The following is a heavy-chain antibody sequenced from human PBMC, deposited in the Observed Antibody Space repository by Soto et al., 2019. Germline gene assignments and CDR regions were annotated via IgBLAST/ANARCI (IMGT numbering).Heavy chain of an antibody. CDR1: GFTFSNAW. D-gene: IGHD4-17*01. Sequence: EVQLVESWGGLVKPGGSLRLSCAASGFTFSNAWMSWVRQAPGKGLEWVGRIKSKTDGGTTDYAAPVKGRFTISRDDSKNTLYLQMNSLKTEDTAVYYCTTDPDYGDRITDYWGQGTLVTVSS. J-gene: IGHJ4*02. CDR2: IKSKTDGGTT. CDR3: TTDPDYGDRITDY. V-gene: IGHV3-15*01.